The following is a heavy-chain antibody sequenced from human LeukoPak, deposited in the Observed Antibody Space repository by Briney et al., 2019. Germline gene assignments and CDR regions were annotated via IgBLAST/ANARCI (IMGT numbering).Heavy chain of an antibody. CDR1: GGSISSYY. CDR3: ARDSIAAAGWAFDI. CDR2: IYTSGST. D-gene: IGHD6-13*01. Sequence: SETLSLTCTVSGGSISSYYWSWIRQPAGKGLEWIGRIYTSGSTNYNPSLKSRVTMSVDTSKNQFSLKLSSVTAADTGVYYCARDSIAAAGWAFDIWGQGTMVTVSS. V-gene: IGHV4-4*07. J-gene: IGHJ3*02.